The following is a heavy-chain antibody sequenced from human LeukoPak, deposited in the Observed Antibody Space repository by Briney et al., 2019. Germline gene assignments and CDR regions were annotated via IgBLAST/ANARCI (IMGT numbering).Heavy chain of an antibody. Sequence: PSETLSLTCTVSGGSISSSSYYWGWIRQPPGKGLEWIGSIYYSGSTYYNPSLKSRVTISVDTSKNQFSLKLSSVTAADTAVYYCARAFGNLYDILTGYAYYFDYWGQGTLVTVSS. V-gene: IGHV4-39*07. CDR1: GGSISSSSYY. CDR3: ARAFGNLYDILTGYAYYFDY. J-gene: IGHJ4*02. D-gene: IGHD3-9*01. CDR2: IYYSGST.